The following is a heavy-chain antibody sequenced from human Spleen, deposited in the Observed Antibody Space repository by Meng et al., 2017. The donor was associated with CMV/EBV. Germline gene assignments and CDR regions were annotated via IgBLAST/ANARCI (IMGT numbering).Heavy chain of an antibody. CDR1: GFTFSDYY. V-gene: IGHV3-11*04. J-gene: IGHJ4*02. Sequence: GGSLRLSCAASGFTFSDYYMSWIRQATGKVLERVSYISGSGTTIYFADSVKGRFTISRDNAKNSLYLQMNSLRAEDTAVYFCARDSVPYFDSWGQGTLVTVSS. CDR2: ISGSGTTI. CDR3: ARDSVPYFDS.